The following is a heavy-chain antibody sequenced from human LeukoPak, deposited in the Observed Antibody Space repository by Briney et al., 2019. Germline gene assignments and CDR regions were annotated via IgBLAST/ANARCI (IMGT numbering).Heavy chain of an antibody. CDR2: IYYSGST. Sequence: SETLSLTCTVCGGSIRRGSYYWGWIRQPPGKGLEWRGSIYYSGSTYYNTSVKSRVTISVDTSKNQFSLKLSSVTAADTAVYFCARHNSGYSSGWYFDYWGQGALVTVSS. CDR1: GGSIRRGSYY. D-gene: IGHD6-19*01. V-gene: IGHV4-39*01. CDR3: ARHNSGYSSGWYFDY. J-gene: IGHJ4*02.